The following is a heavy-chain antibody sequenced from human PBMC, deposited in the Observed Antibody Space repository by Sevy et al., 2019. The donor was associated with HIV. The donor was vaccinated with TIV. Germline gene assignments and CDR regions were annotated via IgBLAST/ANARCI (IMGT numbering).Heavy chain of an antibody. CDR2: IWFDGSNT. J-gene: IGHJ4*02. CDR1: GFTFSSYG. D-gene: IGHD4-17*01. Sequence: GGSLRLSCAASGFTFSSYGMHWVRQGPGKGLEWVAVIWFDGSNTYYADSVKGQFTISRDIAKNTLHLQMNSLRAEETAVYYCARDLEFYDSGDYGPAFMPDYWGQGTLVTVSS. V-gene: IGHV3-33*01. CDR3: ARDLEFYDSGDYGPAFMPDY.